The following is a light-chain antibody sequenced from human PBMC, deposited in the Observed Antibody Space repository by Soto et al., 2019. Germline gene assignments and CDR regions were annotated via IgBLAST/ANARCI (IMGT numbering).Light chain of an antibody. V-gene: IGKV3-20*01. J-gene: IGKJ5*01. Sequence: DIVLTQSPGTLSLSPGDRATLSCRASQSVSTSYLAWYQQKPGQAPRLLIYGASSRATGIPDRSSGSGSGTDFTLTISGLEPEDFAVYYCQQYGSSPITFGQGTRLEIK. CDR3: QQYGSSPIT. CDR1: QSVSTSY. CDR2: GAS.